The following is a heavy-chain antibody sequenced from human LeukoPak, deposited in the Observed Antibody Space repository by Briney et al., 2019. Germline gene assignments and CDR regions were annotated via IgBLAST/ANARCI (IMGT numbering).Heavy chain of an antibody. CDR1: GGSISSYY. Sequence: PSETLSLTCTVSGGSISSYYWSWIRQPAGEGLEWIGRIYTSGSTNYNPSLKSRVTMSVDTSKNQFSLKLSSVTAADTAVYYCASNGYSYGSGGYYYYGMDVWGQGTAVTVSS. CDR2: IYTSGST. CDR3: ASNGYSYGSGGYYYYGMDV. D-gene: IGHD5-18*01. V-gene: IGHV4-4*07. J-gene: IGHJ6*02.